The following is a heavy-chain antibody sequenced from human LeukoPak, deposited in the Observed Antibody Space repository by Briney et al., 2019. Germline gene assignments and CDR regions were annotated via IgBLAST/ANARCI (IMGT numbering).Heavy chain of an antibody. CDR1: GGSISSGGYS. CDR3: AREYSSGWSPNWFDP. V-gene: IGHV4-30-2*05. CDR2: IYYSGST. J-gene: IGHJ5*02. D-gene: IGHD6-19*01. Sequence: PSQTLSLTCAVSGGSISSGGYSWSWIRQPPGKGLEWIGYIYYSGSTYYNPSLKSRVTISVDTSKNQFSLKLSSVTAADTAVYYCAREYSSGWSPNWFDPWGQGTLVTVSS.